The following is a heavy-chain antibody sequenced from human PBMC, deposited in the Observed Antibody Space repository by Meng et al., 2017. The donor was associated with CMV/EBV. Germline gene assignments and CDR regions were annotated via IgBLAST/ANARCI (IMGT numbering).Heavy chain of an antibody. CDR3: ARDWITIFDYYYGMDV. CDR2: IYYSGST. J-gene: IGHJ6*02. CDR1: GGSISSYY. D-gene: IGHD3-3*01. Sequence: SETLSLTCTVSGGSISSYYWSWIRQPPGKGLEWIGYIYYSGSTNYNPSLKSRVTISVDTSKNQFSLKLSSATAADTAVYYCARDWITIFDYYYGMDVWGQGTTVTVSS. V-gene: IGHV4-59*01.